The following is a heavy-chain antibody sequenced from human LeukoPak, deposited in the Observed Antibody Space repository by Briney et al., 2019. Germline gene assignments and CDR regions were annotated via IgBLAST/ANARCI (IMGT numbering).Heavy chain of an antibody. Sequence: AGGSLRLTCAASGFTFSSYSMNWVRQAPGKGLEWVSSISSSSSYIYYADSVKGRFTISRDNAKNSLYLQMNSLRAEDTAVYYCAREGYNWNDVDFDYWGQGTLVTVSS. CDR3: AREGYNWNDVDFDY. J-gene: IGHJ4*02. D-gene: IGHD1-1*01. CDR1: GFTFSSYS. CDR2: ISSSSSYI. V-gene: IGHV3-21*01.